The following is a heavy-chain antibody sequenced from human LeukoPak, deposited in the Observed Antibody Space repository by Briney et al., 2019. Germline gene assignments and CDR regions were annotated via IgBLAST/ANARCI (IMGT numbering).Heavy chain of an antibody. CDR1: GGSLSGYY. D-gene: IGHD2-15*01. CDR2: INHSGST. CDR3: ARGLVVVVAATGETDNWFDP. Sequence: SETLSLTCAVYGGSLSGYYWSWIRQPPGKGLEWIGEINHSGSTNYNPSLKSRVTMSVDTSKNQFSLKLSSVTAADTAVYYCARGLVVVVAATGETDNWFDPWGQGTLVTVPS. V-gene: IGHV4-34*01. J-gene: IGHJ5*02.